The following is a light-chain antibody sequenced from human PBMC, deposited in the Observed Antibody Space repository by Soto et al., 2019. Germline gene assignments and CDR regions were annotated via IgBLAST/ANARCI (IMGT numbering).Light chain of an antibody. CDR2: DAS. CDR3: QHRSIWPPT. J-gene: IGKJ2*01. V-gene: IGKV3-11*01. Sequence: EIVLTQSPATLSLSPGERATLSCRASQSVATFLAWYQHQPGQAPRLLIYDASNRAAGIPARFSGGGSGTDFTLTISSLEPEDFAVYYCQHRSIWPPTFGQGT. CDR1: QSVATF.